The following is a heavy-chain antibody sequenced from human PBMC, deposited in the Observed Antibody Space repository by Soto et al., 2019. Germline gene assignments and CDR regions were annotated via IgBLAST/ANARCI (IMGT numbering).Heavy chain of an antibody. D-gene: IGHD6-19*01. J-gene: IGHJ4*02. CDR1: GVSFGDYA. CDR2: ISWNGESI. CDR3: AKDVGSSGWYDGFDS. V-gene: IGHV3-9*01. Sequence: EVQLVESGGGLVQPGRSLRLSCAASGVSFGDYAMQWVRQVPGKGLEWVSSISWNGESIGYADSVKGRFTISRDNGKKSVYLQMNSLRGEDTALYYCAKDVGSSGWYDGFDSWGQGTLVTVS.